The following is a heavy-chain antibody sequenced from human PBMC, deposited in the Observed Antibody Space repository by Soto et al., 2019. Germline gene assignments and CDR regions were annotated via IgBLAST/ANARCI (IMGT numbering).Heavy chain of an antibody. CDR2: ISGSSSYI. Sequence: SLRLSCASSGFTFSSYAMNWVRQAPGKGLEWVALISGSSSYIYYADSVKGRFTISRDNAKNSLFLQMDSLRVEDTAVYYCARSGEILQTFDSWGQGTLVTVSS. V-gene: IGHV3-21*01. J-gene: IGHJ4*02. CDR3: ARSGEILQTFDS. D-gene: IGHD1-26*01. CDR1: GFTFSSYA.